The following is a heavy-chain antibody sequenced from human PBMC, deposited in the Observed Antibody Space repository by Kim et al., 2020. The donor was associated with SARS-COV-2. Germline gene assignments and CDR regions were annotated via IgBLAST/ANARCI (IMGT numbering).Heavy chain of an antibody. CDR1: GYTFTSYG. D-gene: IGHD4-17*01. CDR3: ARAGGLGGYGGNSY. V-gene: IGHV1-18*01. CDR2: ISAYNGNT. J-gene: IGHJ4*02. Sequence: ASVKVSCKASGYTFTSYGISWVRQAPGQGLEWMGWISAYNGNTNYAQKLQGRVTMTTDISTSTAYMELRSLRSDDTAVYYCARAGGLGGYGGNSYWGQGTLVTVSS.